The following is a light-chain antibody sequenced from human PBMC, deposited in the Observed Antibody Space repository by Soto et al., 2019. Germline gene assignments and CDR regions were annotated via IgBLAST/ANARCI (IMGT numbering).Light chain of an antibody. CDR3: QQYGNSPGT. V-gene: IGKV3-20*01. CDR1: QSVRSNY. CDR2: DAS. Sequence: EIVLTQSPGTLSLSPGERATLSCRASQSVRSNYLAWYQQKPGQAPRLLSYDASGRTGGTPDRFTGSGSGADFTLTISRLEPEDFAVYFWQQYGNSPGTFGQGTKLEIK. J-gene: IGKJ2*01.